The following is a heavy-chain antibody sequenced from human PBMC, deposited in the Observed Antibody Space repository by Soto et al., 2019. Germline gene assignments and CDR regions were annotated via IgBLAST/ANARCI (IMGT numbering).Heavy chain of an antibody. CDR2: ISGSGGTT. CDR3: EDDEAAYPYYTEV. V-gene: IGHV3-23*01. J-gene: IGHJ6*03. D-gene: IGHD6-13*01. Sequence: LRLCWAAAGCTFVGYAVSCILQTPGKGLEWVSAISGSGGTTYYADSVTARFTISRDNSKNTLYLQINSLRAEDTAVYYCEDDEAAYPYYTEVWRTRTSVTVS. CDR1: GCTFVGYA.